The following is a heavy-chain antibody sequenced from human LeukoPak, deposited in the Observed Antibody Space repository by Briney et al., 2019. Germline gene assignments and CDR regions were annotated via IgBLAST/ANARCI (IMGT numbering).Heavy chain of an antibody. J-gene: IGHJ4*02. D-gene: IGHD5-12*01. V-gene: IGHV3-48*01. Sequence: YYADSVKGRFTISGDNAKNSLYLQMNSLRAEDTAVYYCAREVDIDVYWGQGTLVTVSS. CDR3: AREVDIDVY.